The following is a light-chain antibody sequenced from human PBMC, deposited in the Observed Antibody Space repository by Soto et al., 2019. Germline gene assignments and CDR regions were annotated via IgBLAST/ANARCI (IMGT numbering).Light chain of an antibody. Sequence: QSALTQPRSASGTPGQRVTISCSGSSSNIGGNIVNWYQQLPGTAPKLLIFGNDQRPSWVPDRFSGSKSGTSASLAISGLQSEDEANYYCAAWDDSLNGVVFGGGTKVTVL. CDR2: GND. J-gene: IGLJ2*01. CDR1: SSNIGGNI. V-gene: IGLV1-44*01. CDR3: AAWDDSLNGVV.